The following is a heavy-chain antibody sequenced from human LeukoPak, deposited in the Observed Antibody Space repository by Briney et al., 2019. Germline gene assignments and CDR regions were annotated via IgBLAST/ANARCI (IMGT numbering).Heavy chain of an antibody. D-gene: IGHD6-13*01. J-gene: IGHJ4*02. CDR3: ARSVSSSSWYTAPYYFDY. CDR2: IDPSDSYT. V-gene: IGHV5-10-1*01. Sequence: GESLQISCKGSGYSFTSYWISWVRQMPGKGLEWMGRIDPSDSYTNYSPSFQGHVTISADKSISTAYLQWSSLKASDTAMYYCARSVSSSSWYTAPYYFDYWGQGTLVTVSS. CDR1: GYSFTSYW.